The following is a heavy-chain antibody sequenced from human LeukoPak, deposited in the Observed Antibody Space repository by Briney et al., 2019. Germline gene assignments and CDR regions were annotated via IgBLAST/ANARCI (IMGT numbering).Heavy chain of an antibody. CDR2: ISGFGTDT. Sequence: GGSVTVSCTASGCTFSSCAMNWVRQPPGRGLEGVASISGFGTDTYYADSVKGRFTIARDNSNTTMYLQMNSLRVEDTAVYYCAKQYDFWSGPDYWGQGTLVTVSS. CDR3: AKQYDFWSGPDY. J-gene: IGHJ4*02. V-gene: IGHV3-23*01. CDR1: GCTFSSCA. D-gene: IGHD3-3*01.